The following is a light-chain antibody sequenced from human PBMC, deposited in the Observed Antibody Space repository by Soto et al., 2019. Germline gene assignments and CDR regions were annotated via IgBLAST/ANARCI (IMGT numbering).Light chain of an antibody. V-gene: IGLV1-40*01. Sequence: QSVLTQPPSVSGTPGQRVTISCTGSSSNIGAGYDVHWYQLLPGTPPKLLIYGNNNRPSGVPDRFFVSTSGTSASLAITGLQAEDEADYYCQSSDTSLSAAVFGGGTKVTVL. CDR3: QSSDTSLSAAV. J-gene: IGLJ2*01. CDR1: SSNIGAGYD. CDR2: GNN.